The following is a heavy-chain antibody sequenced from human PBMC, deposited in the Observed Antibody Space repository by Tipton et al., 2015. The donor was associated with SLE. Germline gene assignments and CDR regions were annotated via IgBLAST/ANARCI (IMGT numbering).Heavy chain of an antibody. J-gene: IGHJ4*02. CDR2: FYRSGRT. CDR1: GDSISNGYY. Sequence: TLSLTCTVSGDSISNGYYWGWLRQPPGKGLEWIGTFYRSGRTYTNPSLKSRVTMSTDTSADQFSLTLISVLAADTAVYYCARDVEDLCLLDYWGQGTLVTVSS. V-gene: IGHV4-38-2*02. CDR3: ARDVEDLCLLDY. D-gene: IGHD2-15*01.